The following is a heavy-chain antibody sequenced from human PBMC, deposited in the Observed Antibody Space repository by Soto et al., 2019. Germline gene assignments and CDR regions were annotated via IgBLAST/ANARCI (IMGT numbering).Heavy chain of an antibody. D-gene: IGHD3-22*01. CDR3: AKDLTMIVVVTGPDAFDI. J-gene: IGHJ3*02. V-gene: IGHV3-23*01. Sequence: GGSLRLSCAASGFPFSSYAMSWVRQAPGKGLEWVSAISGSGGSTYYADSVKGRFTISRDNSKNTLYLQMNSLRAEDTAVYYCAKDLTMIVVVTGPDAFDIWGQGTMVTVSS. CDR2: ISGSGGST. CDR1: GFPFSSYA.